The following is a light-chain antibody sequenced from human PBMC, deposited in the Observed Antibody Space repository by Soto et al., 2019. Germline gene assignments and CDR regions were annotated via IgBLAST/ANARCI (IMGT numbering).Light chain of an antibody. CDR1: NIGSKR. CDR2: DDN. J-gene: IGLJ1*01. CDR3: CSYADTYTFV. V-gene: IGLV3-21*02. Sequence: SYELTQPPSVSVAPGQTARITCGGNNIGSKRVHWYQQRPGQAPVLVVYDDNDRPSGIPERFSGSNSGNTATLTVSRVEAGDEADYYCCSYADTYTFVFGTGTKVTVL.